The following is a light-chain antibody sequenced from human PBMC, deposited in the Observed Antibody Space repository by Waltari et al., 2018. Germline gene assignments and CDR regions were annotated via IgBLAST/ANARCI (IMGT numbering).Light chain of an antibody. CDR1: QSIRSN. V-gene: IGKV1-39*01. CDR2: AAS. CDR3: QQSYRAPYT. J-gene: IGKJ2*01. Sequence: DIQMTQSPFSLSASVGDRVTVTCRASQSIRSNLNWYQQKPGKAPKLLIYAASSLQSGVPSRFSGSGSGTEFILTISSLQPEDFATYYCQQSYRAPYTFGQGTKLEIK.